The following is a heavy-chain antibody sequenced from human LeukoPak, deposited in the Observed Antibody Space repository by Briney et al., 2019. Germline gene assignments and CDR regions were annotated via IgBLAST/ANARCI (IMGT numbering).Heavy chain of an antibody. J-gene: IGHJ4*02. V-gene: IGHV4-31*11. CDR3: ARDQRNRDSTAITPGYFDF. CDR2: IYYSGST. CDR1: DDSFSGYF. Sequence: PSETLSLTCVVYDDSFSGYFWSWIRQHPGKGLEWVGNIYYSGSTYYNPSLKSRVTISVDTSKNQFSLRLSSVTAADTAVYYCARDQRNRDSTAITPGYFDFWGPGTLVTVSS. D-gene: IGHD4-23*01.